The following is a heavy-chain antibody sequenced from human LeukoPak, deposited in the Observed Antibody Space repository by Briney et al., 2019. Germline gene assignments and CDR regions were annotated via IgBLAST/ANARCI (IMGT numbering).Heavy chain of an antibody. V-gene: IGHV3-30*02. Sequence: GSLRLSCAASGFTFSSHGMHWVRQAPGKGLEWVAFIRYDGSNKYYADSVKGRFTISRDNSKNTLYLQMNSLRAEDTAVYYCASYCSSTSCFQPYAFDIWGQGTMVTVSS. CDR3: ASYCSSTSCFQPYAFDI. CDR1: GFTFSSHG. J-gene: IGHJ3*02. D-gene: IGHD2-2*01. CDR2: IRYDGSNK.